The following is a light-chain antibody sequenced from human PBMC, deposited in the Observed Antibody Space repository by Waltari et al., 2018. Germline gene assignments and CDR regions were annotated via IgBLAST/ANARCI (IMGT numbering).Light chain of an antibody. CDR1: QSISSY. Sequence: DIQMTQSPSSLSASVGDRVTITCRASQSISSYLNWYQQKPGKGPTLLIYAASSLQSGVPSRFSSSGSGTDFTLTISSLQPEDFATYYCQQSYSTPPWTFGQGTKVEIK. CDR2: AAS. J-gene: IGKJ1*01. V-gene: IGKV1-39*01. CDR3: QQSYSTPPWT.